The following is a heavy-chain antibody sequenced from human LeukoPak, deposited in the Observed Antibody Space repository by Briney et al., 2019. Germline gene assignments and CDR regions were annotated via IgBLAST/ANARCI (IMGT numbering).Heavy chain of an antibody. CDR3: ASGAGGGSWFPFDY. D-gene: IGHD6-13*01. J-gene: IGHJ4*02. CDR2: IIPIFGTA. V-gene: IGHV1-69*05. Sequence: SVKVSCKASGGTFSSYAISWVRQAPGQGLEWMGRIIPIFGTANYAQKFQGRVTITTDESTSTAYMELSSLRSEDTAVYYCASGAGGGSWFPFDYWGQGTLVTVSS. CDR1: GGTFSSYA.